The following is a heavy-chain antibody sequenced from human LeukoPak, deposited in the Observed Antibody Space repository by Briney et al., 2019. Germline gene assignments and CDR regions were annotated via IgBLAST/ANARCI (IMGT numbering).Heavy chain of an antibody. V-gene: IGHV3-48*03. CDR1: GFTFSSYE. CDR3: AKSAGSVYCDSTSCYLGYMDV. CDR2: ISSSGSTI. Sequence: PGGSLRLSCAASGFTFSSYEMNWVRQAPGKGLEWVSYISSSGSTIYYADTVKGRFTISRDNFKNRLYLQMNSLRAEDTAVYYCAKSAGSVYCDSTSCYLGYMDVWGKGTTVTISS. D-gene: IGHD2-2*01. J-gene: IGHJ6*03.